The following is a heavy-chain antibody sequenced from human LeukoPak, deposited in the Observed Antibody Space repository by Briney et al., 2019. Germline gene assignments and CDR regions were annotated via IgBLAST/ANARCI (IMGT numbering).Heavy chain of an antibody. J-gene: IGHJ4*02. CDR2: ISSSGSTI. CDR1: GFTVSSNS. Sequence: GGSLRLSCTVSGFTVSSNSMSWVRQAPGKGLEWVSYISSSGSTIYYADSVKGRFTISRDNAKNSLYLQMYSLGAEDTALYYCARHWYSGSYPIDYWGQGTLVTVSS. V-gene: IGHV3-11*01. D-gene: IGHD1-26*01. CDR3: ARHWYSGSYPIDY.